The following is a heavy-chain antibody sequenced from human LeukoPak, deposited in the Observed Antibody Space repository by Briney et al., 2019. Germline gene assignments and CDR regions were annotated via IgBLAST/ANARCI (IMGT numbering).Heavy chain of an antibody. CDR2: IIPIFGTA. J-gene: IGHJ4*02. D-gene: IGHD5-18*01. CDR3: ARTSGYSYGREVDY. V-gene: IGHV1-69*13. CDR1: GGTFSSYA. Sequence: ASVKVSCKASGGTFSSYAISWVRQAPGQGLEWMGGIIPIFGTANYAQKFQGRVTITADESTSTAYMKLSSLRSEDTAVYYCARTSGYSYGREVDYWGQGTLVTVSS.